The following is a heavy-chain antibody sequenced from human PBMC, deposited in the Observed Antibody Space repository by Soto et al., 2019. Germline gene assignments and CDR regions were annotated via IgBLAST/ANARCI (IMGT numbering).Heavy chain of an antibody. J-gene: IGHJ6*02. V-gene: IGHV4-59*08. CDR3: ARHGFGPLHGLVDV. D-gene: IGHD3-10*01. CDR2: INYDGYS. CDR1: GGSITNYY. Sequence: QVQLQESGPGLVKPSETLSLTCTVSGGSITNYYCSWFRQPPGKGLEWIGYINYDGYSAYNLSLKRRVTLSMDAPKPKLSLMLESVTATDTAVYYCARHGFGPLHGLVDVWGPGTTVIVSS.